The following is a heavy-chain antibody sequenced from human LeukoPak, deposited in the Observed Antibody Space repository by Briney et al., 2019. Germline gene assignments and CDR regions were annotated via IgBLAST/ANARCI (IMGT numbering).Heavy chain of an antibody. CDR3: ARELAGHYYGSGSSFDY. V-gene: IGHV3-23*01. CDR1: GFTFSSYA. J-gene: IGHJ4*02. Sequence: GGSLRLSCAASGFTFSSYAMSWVRQTPGKGLEWVSTITGSGGTYYADSVKGRFTISRDNSKNTLYLQMNSLRAEDTAVYYCARELAGHYYGSGSSFDYWGQGTLVTVSS. D-gene: IGHD3-10*01. CDR2: ITGSGGT.